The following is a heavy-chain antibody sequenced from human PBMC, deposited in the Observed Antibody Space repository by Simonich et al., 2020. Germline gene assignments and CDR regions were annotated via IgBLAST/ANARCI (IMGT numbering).Heavy chain of an antibody. D-gene: IGHD7-27*01. V-gene: IGHV3-7*01. CDR1: GFTFSSYW. CDR2: IKQDGSGK. CDR3: ARDGLGTAYYYYMDV. J-gene: IGHJ6*03. Sequence: EVQLVESGGGLVQPGGSLRLSCAASGFTFSSYWMSWVRQAPGKGLGWVANIKQDGSGKYYVDSVKGRFTISRDNAKNSLYLKMNSLRAEDTAVYYCARDGLGTAYYYYMDVWGKGTTVTVSS.